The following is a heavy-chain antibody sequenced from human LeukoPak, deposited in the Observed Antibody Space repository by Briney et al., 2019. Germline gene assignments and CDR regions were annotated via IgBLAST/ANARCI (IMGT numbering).Heavy chain of an antibody. J-gene: IGHJ4*02. CDR1: GFTFDDYA. D-gene: IGHD1-20*01. CDR2: ISWDGGST. Sequence: GGSLRLSCAASGFTFDDYAMHWGRQAPGKGLEWVSLISWDGGSTYYADSVKGLFTISRDNSKNSLYLQMNSLRAQDTALYYCAKDRGITGTTSHFDYWGQGTLVTVSS. CDR3: AKDRGITGTTSHFDY. V-gene: IGHV3-43D*03.